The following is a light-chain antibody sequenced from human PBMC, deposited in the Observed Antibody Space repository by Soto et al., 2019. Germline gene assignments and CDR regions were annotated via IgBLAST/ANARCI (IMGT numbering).Light chain of an antibody. J-gene: IGKJ1*01. Sequence: EIVLTQSPGTLSLSPGERAPLSCRASQSVSNNYLGWYQQKPGQAPRLLVYGASRRATGIPDRFSGSGSGTDFTLTISGLEAEDFAVYYCQQYGNSLPWTFGQGTKVEIK. CDR2: GAS. CDR1: QSVSNNY. V-gene: IGKV3-20*01. CDR3: QQYGNSLPWT.